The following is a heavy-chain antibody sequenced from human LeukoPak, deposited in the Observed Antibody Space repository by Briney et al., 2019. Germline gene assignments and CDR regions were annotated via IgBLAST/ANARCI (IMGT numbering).Heavy chain of an antibody. D-gene: IGHD2-21*02. Sequence: PSETLSLTCTVSGGSISSYSYYWGWIRQPPGKGLEWIGTIYYSGSTYYNSSLKSRVTISVDTSKNQFSLKLSSVTAADTAVYYCGGDDTYWYFDLWGRGTLVTVSS. CDR1: GGSISSYSYY. CDR2: IYYSGST. CDR3: GGDDTYWYFDL. J-gene: IGHJ2*01. V-gene: IGHV4-39*01.